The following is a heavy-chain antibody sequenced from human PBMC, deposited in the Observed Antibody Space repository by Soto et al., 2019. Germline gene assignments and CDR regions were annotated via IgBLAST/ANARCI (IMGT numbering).Heavy chain of an antibody. CDR1: CGSISSYY. J-gene: IGHJ6*02. CDR2: IYTSGST. D-gene: IGHD4-17*01. CDR3: ARDFTVTTLGYYYYYGMDV. Sequence: KPSETLSLTCTVSCGSISSYYWSWIRQPAGKGLEWIGRIYTSGSTNYNPSLKSRVTMSVDTSKNQFSLKLSSVTAADTAVYYCARDFTVTTLGYYYYYGMDVWGQGTTVTVSS. V-gene: IGHV4-4*07.